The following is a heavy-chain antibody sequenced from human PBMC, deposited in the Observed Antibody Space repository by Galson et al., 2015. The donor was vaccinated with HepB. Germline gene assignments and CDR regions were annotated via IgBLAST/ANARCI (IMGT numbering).Heavy chain of an antibody. CDR1: GFTFSSYG. CDR2: IRYDGRNK. V-gene: IGHV3-30*02. Sequence: SLRPSCSASGFTFSSYGLHWVRQAPGKGLEWGAFIRYDGRNKYYADSVKGRFTIYRDNSKNTLYLQMNSLRAEDTAVYYCAKAPQRLDGGYWGQGTLVTVSS. J-gene: IGHJ4*02. CDR3: AKAPQRLDGGY. D-gene: IGHD6-19*01.